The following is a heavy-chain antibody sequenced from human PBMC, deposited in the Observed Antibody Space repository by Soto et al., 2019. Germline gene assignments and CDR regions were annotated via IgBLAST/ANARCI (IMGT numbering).Heavy chain of an antibody. CDR3: ARRDIVGVPASRRPDYYDGMDV. CDR2: IIPLFGTA. V-gene: IGHV1-69*13. Sequence: SVKVSCKASGGTFSSYAISWVRQAPGQGLEWMGGIIPLFGTANYAQKFQGRVTIPADQSTTTAYMELSSLRSEDPAVSYCARRDIVGVPASRRPDYYDGMDVLGQGSTLA. D-gene: IGHD2-2*01. CDR1: GGTFSSYA. J-gene: IGHJ6*02.